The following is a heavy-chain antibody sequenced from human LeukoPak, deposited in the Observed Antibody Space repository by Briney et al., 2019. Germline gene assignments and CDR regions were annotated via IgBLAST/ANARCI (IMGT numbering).Heavy chain of an antibody. Sequence: GGSLRLSCAASVFTFGSYAMSWVRQAPGKGLEWVSAISSSWGRTYYADAVKGRFTISRDNSKNSLNLQMTSLRAEDTAVYYCAELGITMIGGVWGKGTTVTISS. V-gene: IGHV3-23*01. CDR2: ISSSWGRT. CDR3: AELGITMIGGV. CDR1: VFTFGSYA. J-gene: IGHJ6*04. D-gene: IGHD3-10*02.